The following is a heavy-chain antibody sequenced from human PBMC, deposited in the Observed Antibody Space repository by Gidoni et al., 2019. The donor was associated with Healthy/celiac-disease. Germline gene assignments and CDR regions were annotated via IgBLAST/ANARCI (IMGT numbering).Heavy chain of an antibody. D-gene: IGHD6-13*01. CDR3: AKDHRIAAAGTGDNTFDY. CDR2: ISGSGGST. V-gene: IGHV3-23*01. Sequence: EVQLLESGGGLVQPGGSLRLSCAASGFTFSSYAMSWVRQAPGKGLEWVSAISGSGGSTDYADSVKGRFTISRDNSKNTLYLQMNSLRAEDTAVYYCAKDHRIAAAGTGDNTFDYWGQGTLVTVSS. CDR1: GFTFSSYA. J-gene: IGHJ4*02.